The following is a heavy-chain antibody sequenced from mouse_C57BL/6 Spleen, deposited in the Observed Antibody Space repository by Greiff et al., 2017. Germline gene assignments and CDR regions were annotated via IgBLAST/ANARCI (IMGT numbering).Heavy chain of an antibody. CDR1: GFNIKDYY. D-gene: IGHD2-4*01. Sequence: DVKLVESGAELVKPGASVKLSCTASGFNIKDYYMHWVKQRTEQGLEWIGRIDPEDGETKYAPKFQGKATITADTSSNTAYLQLSSLTSEDTAVYYCAESTMINYYAMDYWGQGTSVTVSS. J-gene: IGHJ4*01. V-gene: IGHV14-2*01. CDR2: IDPEDGET. CDR3: AESTMINYYAMDY.